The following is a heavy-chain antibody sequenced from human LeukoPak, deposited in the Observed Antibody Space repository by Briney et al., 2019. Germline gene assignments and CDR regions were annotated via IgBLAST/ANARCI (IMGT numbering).Heavy chain of an antibody. V-gene: IGHV3-21*01. J-gene: IGHJ4*02. D-gene: IGHD1-26*01. CDR3: AREAFIVGGSFDY. CDR2: ISGSSSYI. Sequence: PGGSLRLSCAASGFTSSSYSINWVRQAPGKWLEWVSSISGSSSYIYYADSVKGRFTISRDNAKNSLYLQMNSLRAEDTAVYYCAREAFIVGGSFDYWGQGTLVTVSS. CDR1: GFTSSSYS.